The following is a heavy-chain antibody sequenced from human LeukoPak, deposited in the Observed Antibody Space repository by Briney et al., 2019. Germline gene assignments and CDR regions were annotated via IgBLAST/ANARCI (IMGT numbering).Heavy chain of an antibody. J-gene: IGHJ6*03. V-gene: IGHV1-2*02. CDR3: ARGRFMSSSPYYYYYMDV. CDR2: INPNSGGT. Sequence: ASVKVSCKASGYTFTGYYMHWVRQAPGQGLEWMGWINPNSGGTNYAQKFQGRVTMTRDTSINTAYMELSRLRSDDTAVYYCARGRFMSSSPYYYYYMDVWGKGTTVTVSS. CDR1: GYTFTGYY. D-gene: IGHD6-6*01.